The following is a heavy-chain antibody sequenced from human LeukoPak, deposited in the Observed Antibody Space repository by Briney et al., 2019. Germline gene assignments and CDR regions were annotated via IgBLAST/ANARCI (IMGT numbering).Heavy chain of an antibody. J-gene: IGHJ3*02. Sequence: GASVKVSCKASGGTFSSYAISWVRQAPGQGLEWMGRIIPIFGTANYAQKFQGRVTITTDESTSTAYMELSSLRSEDTAVYYCALGYNIGSGYHGAFDIWGQGTMVTVSS. CDR3: ALGYNIGSGYHGAFDI. CDR2: IIPIFGTA. CDR1: GGTFSSYA. V-gene: IGHV1-69*05. D-gene: IGHD3-22*01.